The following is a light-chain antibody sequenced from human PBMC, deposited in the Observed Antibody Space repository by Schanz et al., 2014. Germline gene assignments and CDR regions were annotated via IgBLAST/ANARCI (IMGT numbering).Light chain of an antibody. CDR1: RNDVGGYNY. CDR3: SSYAGSHNYV. CDR2: DVT. Sequence: QSALTQPASVSGSPGQSITISCSGSRNDVGGYNYVSWYQQYPGKAPRLMMSDVTDRPSGVSNRFTGSKSGNTASLTISGLRAEDEADFYCSSYAGSHNYVFGTGTKLTVL. V-gene: IGLV2-14*03. J-gene: IGLJ1*01.